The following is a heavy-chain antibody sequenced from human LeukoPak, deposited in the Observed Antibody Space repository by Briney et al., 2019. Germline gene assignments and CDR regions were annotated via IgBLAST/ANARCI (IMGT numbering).Heavy chain of an antibody. D-gene: IGHD2-2*01. CDR2: IYTSGST. CDR3: ARDLFCSSTSCYPTDAFDI. CDR1: GGSISSYY. Sequence: SETLSLTCTVSGGSISSYYWSWIRQPAGKGLEWIGRIYTSGSTNYNPSLKSRVTMSVDTSKNQFSLKLSSVTAADTAVYYCARDLFCSSTSCYPTDAFDIWGQGTLVTVSS. V-gene: IGHV4-4*07. J-gene: IGHJ3*02.